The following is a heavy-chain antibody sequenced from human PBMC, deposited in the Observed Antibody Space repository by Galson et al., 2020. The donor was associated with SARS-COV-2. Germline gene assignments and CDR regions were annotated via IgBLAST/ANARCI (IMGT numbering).Heavy chain of an antibody. CDR3: AKDALVATELAQDYYYYYGMDV. Sequence: GESLKISCAASGFTFSSYAMSWVRQAPGKGLEWVSVIYSGGSTYYADSVKGRFTISRDNSKNTLYLQMNSLRAEDTAVYYCAKDALVATELAQDYYYYYGMDVWGQGTTVTVSS. CDR1: GFTFSSYA. J-gene: IGHJ6*02. CDR2: IYSGGST. D-gene: IGHD5-12*01. V-gene: IGHV3-23*03.